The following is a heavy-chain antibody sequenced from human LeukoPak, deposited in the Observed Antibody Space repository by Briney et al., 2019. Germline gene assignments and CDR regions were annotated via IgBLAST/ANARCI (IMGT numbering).Heavy chain of an antibody. CDR2: IKQDGSQK. D-gene: IGHD6-19*01. Sequence: GGSLRLSCAASGFTFSRYWMSWVRQAPGKGLEWVANIKQDGSQKSYVDSVKGRFTISRDNANNLLYLQMNSLRAEDTAVYYCARRSGIAVAGAFDYWGQGTLVTVSS. CDR3: ARRSGIAVAGAFDY. V-gene: IGHV3-7*03. J-gene: IGHJ4*02. CDR1: GFTFSRYW.